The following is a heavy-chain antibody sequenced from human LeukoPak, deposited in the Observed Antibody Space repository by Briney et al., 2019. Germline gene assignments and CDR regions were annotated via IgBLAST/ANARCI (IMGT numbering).Heavy chain of an antibody. V-gene: IGHV3-7*01. CDR3: ARDYGGSFDY. Sequence: GGSLRLSCAASGFTFSNSWMSWVRQAPGKGLEWVANIKQDGSEKYYVDSVKGRFTISRDNAKNSLYLQMNSLRAEDTAVYYCARDYGGSFDYWGQGTLVTVSS. CDR1: GFTFSNSW. CDR2: IKQDGSEK. J-gene: IGHJ4*02. D-gene: IGHD3-16*01.